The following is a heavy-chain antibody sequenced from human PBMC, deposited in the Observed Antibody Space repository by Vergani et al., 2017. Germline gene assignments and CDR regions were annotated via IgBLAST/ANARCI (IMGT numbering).Heavy chain of an antibody. D-gene: IGHD2-15*01. Sequence: VRLVESGGGLVKPGGSLRLSCGASGFTFKNNTMTWVRQSPGKGLEWVSSITSTGATINYADSVKGRFTISRDNAKKFLYLQMNNLRAEDTALYYCASRVSAGGGLDTWGQGTLVTVS. CDR3: ASRVSAGGGLDT. CDR2: ITSTGATI. CDR1: GFTFKNNT. J-gene: IGHJ5*02. V-gene: IGHV3-21*01.